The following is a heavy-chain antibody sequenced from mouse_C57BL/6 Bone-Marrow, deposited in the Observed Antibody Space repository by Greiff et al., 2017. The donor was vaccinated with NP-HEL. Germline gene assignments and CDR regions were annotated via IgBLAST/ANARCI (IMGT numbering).Heavy chain of an antibody. Sequence: EVQGVESGGDLVKPGGSLKLSCAASGFTFSGYGMSWVRQTPDKRLEWVATISSGGSYTYYPDSVKGRFTISRDNAKNTLYLQMSSLKSEDTAMYYCARHDWDWYFDVWGTGTTVTVSS. CDR2: ISSGGSYT. CDR1: GFTFSGYG. D-gene: IGHD2-4*01. CDR3: ARHDWDWYFDV. J-gene: IGHJ1*03. V-gene: IGHV5-6*01.